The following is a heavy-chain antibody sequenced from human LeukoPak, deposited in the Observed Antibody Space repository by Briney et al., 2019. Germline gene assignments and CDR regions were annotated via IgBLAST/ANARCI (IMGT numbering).Heavy chain of an antibody. Sequence: GGSLRLSCAASGFTFSSYGMHWVRQAPGKGLEWVAVISYDGSNKYYADSVKGRFTISRDNSKNTLYLQMNSLRAEDTAVYYCAKLNQQLVFDYWGQGTLVTVSS. CDR1: GFTFSSYG. CDR3: AKLNQQLVFDY. J-gene: IGHJ4*02. V-gene: IGHV3-30*18. D-gene: IGHD6-13*01. CDR2: ISYDGSNK.